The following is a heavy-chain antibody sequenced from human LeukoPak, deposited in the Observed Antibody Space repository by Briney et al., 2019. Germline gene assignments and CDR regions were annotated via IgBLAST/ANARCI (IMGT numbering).Heavy chain of an antibody. V-gene: IGHV3-7*01. D-gene: IGHD3-10*01. CDR2: IKQDGSEK. CDR3: VRDVGAVRGEVYFDY. Sequence: GGFLRLSCAASGFTFSSYWMSWVRQAPGKGLEWVANIKQDGSEKYYVDSVKGRFTISRDNAKNSLYLQMNSLRAEDTAMYFCVRDVGAVRGEVYFDYWGQGTLVTVSS. CDR1: GFTFSSYW. J-gene: IGHJ4*02.